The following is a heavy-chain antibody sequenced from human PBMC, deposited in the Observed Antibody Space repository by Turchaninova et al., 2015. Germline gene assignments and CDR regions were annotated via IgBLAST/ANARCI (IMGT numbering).Heavy chain of an antibody. CDR3: ARPETGWAPFHY. J-gene: IGHJ4*02. V-gene: IGHV3-23*04. D-gene: IGHD6-19*01. CDR2: ISVSGGSA. Sequence: EVQMVECGGGLVQPGGALGLSGATYGFTFSNYGMNWVRQAPGKGLEWVSAISVSGGSAYYGDSVKGRFTISRDNSKSTLYLQMDSPKVDDTAVYYCARPETGWAPFHYWGQGTLVTVSS. CDR1: GFTFSNYG.